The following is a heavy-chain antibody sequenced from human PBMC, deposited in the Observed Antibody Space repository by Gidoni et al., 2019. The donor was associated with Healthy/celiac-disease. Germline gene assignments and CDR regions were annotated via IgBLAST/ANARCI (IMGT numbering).Heavy chain of an antibody. Sequence: QVQLVQSGAAVKKPGASVKVSCTASGYPVTGYYMHWVRQAPGQGLARMGWINPNSGGTNYAQKFQGRVTMTRDTSISTAYMELSRLRSDDTAVYYCARMDYSSSEDYWGQGTLVTVSS. V-gene: IGHV1-2*02. CDR1: GYPVTGYY. CDR2: INPNSGGT. D-gene: IGHD6-6*01. CDR3: ARMDYSSSEDY. J-gene: IGHJ4*02.